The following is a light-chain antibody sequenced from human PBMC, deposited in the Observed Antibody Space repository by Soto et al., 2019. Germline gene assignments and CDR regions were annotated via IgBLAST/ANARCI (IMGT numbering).Light chain of an antibody. V-gene: IGLV2-23*03. CDR3: CSYAGSSTFDVV. J-gene: IGLJ2*01. CDR2: EGT. Sequence: QSALTQPASVSGFLGQSITMSCTGSSSDVGTFNLVSWFQQHPGKAPKLLIFEGTKRTSGVSNRFSGSKSGNTASLTISGLQAEDEADYYCCSYAGSSTFDVVFGGGTKVTVL. CDR1: SSDVGTFNL.